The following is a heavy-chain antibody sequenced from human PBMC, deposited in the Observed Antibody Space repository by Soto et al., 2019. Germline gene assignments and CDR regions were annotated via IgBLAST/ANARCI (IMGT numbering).Heavy chain of an antibody. CDR3: ARHYSSSSAAEY. J-gene: IGHJ4*02. CDR2: IDPSNSYT. CDR1: GYSFISYW. D-gene: IGHD6-6*01. Sequence: LGESLKISCSGSGYSFISYWISWVRQMPGQGLEWMGKIDPSNSYTNYSPSFQGHVTISADKSITTAYLQWSSLKASDTAMYYCARHYSSSSAAEYWGQGTLVTVSS. V-gene: IGHV5-10-1*01.